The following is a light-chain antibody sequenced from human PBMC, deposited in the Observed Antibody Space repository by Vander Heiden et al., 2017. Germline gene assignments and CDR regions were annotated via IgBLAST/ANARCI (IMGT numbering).Light chain of an antibody. J-gene: IGLJ1*01. CDR1: SSNIGSNY. Sequence: QSVLTPPPSASGTPGQRVTISCSGSSSNIGSNYVYWYQQLPGTAPKLLIYSNNQRPSGVPDRFSGSKSGTSASLAISGLRSEDEADYYCAAWDDSLSGRYVFGTGTKVTVL. CDR3: AAWDDSLSGRYV. CDR2: SNN. V-gene: IGLV1-47*02.